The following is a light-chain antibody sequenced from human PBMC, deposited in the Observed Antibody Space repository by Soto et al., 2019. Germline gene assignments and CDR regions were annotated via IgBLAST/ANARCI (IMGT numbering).Light chain of an antibody. J-gene: IGKJ1*01. CDR2: DAS. CDR3: QQYGSSPWT. V-gene: IGKV3-20*01. CDR1: QSVSSY. Sequence: ELVLTQSPANLSLSPGERATLSCRASQSVSSYLAWYQQKPGQAPRLLIYDASSRATGIPDRFSGSGSGTDFTLTISRLEPEDFAVYYCQQYGSSPWTFGQGTKVDIK.